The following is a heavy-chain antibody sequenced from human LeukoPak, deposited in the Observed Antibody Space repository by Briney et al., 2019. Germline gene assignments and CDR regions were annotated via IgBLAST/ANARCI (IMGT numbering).Heavy chain of an antibody. V-gene: IGHV3-21*01. CDR3: ARGVGSLGYFDY. Sequence: GSLRLSCAASGFTFSSYSMNWVRQAPGKGLEWVSSISSSSSYIYYADSVKGRFTISRDNAKNSLYLQMNSLRAEDTAVYYCARGVGSLGYFDYWGQGTLVTVSS. J-gene: IGHJ4*02. CDR2: ISSSSSYI. CDR1: GFTFSSYS. D-gene: IGHD2-15*01.